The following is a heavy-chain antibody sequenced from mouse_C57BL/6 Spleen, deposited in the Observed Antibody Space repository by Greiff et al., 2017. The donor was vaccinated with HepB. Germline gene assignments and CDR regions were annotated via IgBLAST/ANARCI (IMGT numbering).Heavy chain of an antibody. CDR3: AREASLAWFAY. CDR1: GFTFSSYA. Sequence: EVQLVESGGGLVKPGGSLKLSCAASGFTFSSYAMSWVRQTPEKRLEWVATISDGGSYTYYPDNVKGRFTISRDNAKNNLYLQMSHLKSEDTAMYYCAREASLAWFAYWGQGTLVTVSA. D-gene: IGHD6-1*01. V-gene: IGHV5-4*01. J-gene: IGHJ3*01. CDR2: ISDGGSYT.